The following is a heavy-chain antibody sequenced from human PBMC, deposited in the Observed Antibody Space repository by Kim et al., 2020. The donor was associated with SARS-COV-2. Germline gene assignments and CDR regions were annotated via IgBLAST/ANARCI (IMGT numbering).Heavy chain of an antibody. D-gene: IGHD2-2*01. J-gene: IGHJ4*02. V-gene: IGHV3-49*03. CDR1: GFIFGDYA. CDR3: ARAWTDVVVAGY. CDR2: IRSKAYGGTT. Sequence: GGSLRLSCSTSGFIFGDYAMSWFRQAPGKGLEWVSFIRSKAYGGTTEYAASVEGRFTISRDDSKSIAYLEMNSLKTEDTAVYYCARAWTDVVVAGYWGQGTLVTVSS.